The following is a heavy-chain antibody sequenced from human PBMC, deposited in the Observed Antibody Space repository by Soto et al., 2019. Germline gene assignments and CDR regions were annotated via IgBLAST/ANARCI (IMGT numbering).Heavy chain of an antibody. Sequence: QTGGSLRLSCAASGFTFSDYAMHWVRQAPGKGLEWVAVVSNNGRNTHYADSVKGRFTISRDNAKNSLYLQMTSLRAEDTAVYYCARDIPPALRAAHQFDYWGQRTPVTVSS. CDR1: GFTFSDYA. V-gene: IGHV3-30*03. CDR2: VSNNGRNT. D-gene: IGHD6-25*01. CDR3: ARDIPPALRAAHQFDY. J-gene: IGHJ4*02.